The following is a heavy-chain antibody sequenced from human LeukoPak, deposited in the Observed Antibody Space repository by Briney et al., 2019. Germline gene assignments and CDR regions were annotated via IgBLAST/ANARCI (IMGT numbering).Heavy chain of an antibody. Sequence: GGSLRLSCVASGFTFSNNWMSWVRQDPGKGLEWVANINQDGSEKYYVDSVKGRFTIFRDNAKNSLYLQMNSLRAEDTAVYYCARASVSFYYMDVWGKGTTVTVSS. CDR3: ARASVSFYYMDV. CDR1: GFTFSNNW. V-gene: IGHV3-7*01. CDR2: INQDGSEK. J-gene: IGHJ6*03.